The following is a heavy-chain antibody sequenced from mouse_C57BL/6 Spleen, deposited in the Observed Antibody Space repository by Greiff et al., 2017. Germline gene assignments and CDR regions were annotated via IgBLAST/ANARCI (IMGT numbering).Heavy chain of an antibody. J-gene: IGHJ2*01. CDR3: ARERGTGFDY. CDR1: GFTFSSYA. D-gene: IGHD4-1*01. Sequence: EVKLLESGGGLVKPGGSLKLSCAASGFTFSSYAMSWVRQTPGKRLEWVATISDGGSYTYSPDNVKGRFTISRDNAKHNLYLQMSHLKSEDTAMYYCARERGTGFDYWGQGTTLTVSS. V-gene: IGHV5-4*01. CDR2: ISDGGSYT.